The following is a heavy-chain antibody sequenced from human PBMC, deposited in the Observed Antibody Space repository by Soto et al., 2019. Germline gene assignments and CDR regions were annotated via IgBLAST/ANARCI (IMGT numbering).Heavy chain of an antibody. D-gene: IGHD2-21*01. CDR2: IYHGST. J-gene: IGHJ4*02. V-gene: IGHV4-30-2*01. Sequence: QLQLQESGSGLVKPSQTLSLTCAVSGGSISSSGYSWSWIRQPPGKGLEWIGYIYHGSTYHNPSLKSRVTISVARSTNQFSLKLSSVTAADTSVYYCARGSVVAIDYWGQGTLVTVSS. CDR3: ARGSVVAIDY. CDR1: GGSISSSGYS.